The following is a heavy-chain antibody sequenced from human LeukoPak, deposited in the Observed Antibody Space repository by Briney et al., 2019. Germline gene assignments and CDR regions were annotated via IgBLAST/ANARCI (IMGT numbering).Heavy chain of an antibody. CDR2: ISSSGNTI. V-gene: IGHV3-48*03. J-gene: IGHJ6*04. Sequence: GGSLRLSCAASGFTFSSYELNWVRQAPRKGLEWVSYISSSGNTIYYADSVKGRFTISRDNAKNSLYLQMNSLRAEDTAVYYCAELGITMIGGVWGKGTTVTISS. CDR3: AELGITMIGGV. D-gene: IGHD3-10*02. CDR1: GFTFSSYE.